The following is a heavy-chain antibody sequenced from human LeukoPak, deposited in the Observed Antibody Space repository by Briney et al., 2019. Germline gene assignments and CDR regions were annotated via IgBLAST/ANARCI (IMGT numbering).Heavy chain of an antibody. CDR3: ARNPSGISANILTGYYKWFWFDP. CDR2: IYSGGST. V-gene: IGHV3-66*01. D-gene: IGHD3-9*01. CDR1: GFTVSSNY. J-gene: IGHJ5*02. Sequence: PGGSLRLSCAASGFTVSSNYMSWVRQAPGKGLEWVSVIYSGGSTYYADSVKGRFTISRDNSKNTLYLQMNSLRAEDTAVYYCARNPSGISANILTGYYKWFWFDPWGQGTLVTVSS.